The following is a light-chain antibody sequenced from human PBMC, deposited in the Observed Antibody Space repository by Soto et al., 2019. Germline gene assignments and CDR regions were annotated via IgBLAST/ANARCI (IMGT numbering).Light chain of an antibody. CDR2: ETS. J-gene: IGLJ1*01. V-gene: IGLV2-23*01. CDR1: SSDFGSYKF. CDR3: FSFTSTNPHV. Sequence: QSVLTQPPSVSGAPGQRVTISCTGSSSDFGSYKFVSWYQHHPGTVPKVIIYETSKRPSGVSDRFSDSKSGNTASLTISGLQAEDEADYYCFSFTSTNPHVFGSGTKVTVL.